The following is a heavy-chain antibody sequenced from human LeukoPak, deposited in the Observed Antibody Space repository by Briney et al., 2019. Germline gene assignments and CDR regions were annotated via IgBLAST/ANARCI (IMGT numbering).Heavy chain of an antibody. J-gene: IGHJ5*02. Sequence: SETLSLTCTVSGGSISSYYWSWIRQPPGKGLEWIGYIYYSGSTYYNPSLKSRVTISVDTSKNQFSLKLSSVTAADTAVYYCARSGIVATIGFRTWGQGTLVTVSS. D-gene: IGHD5-12*01. CDR3: ARSGIVATIGFRT. CDR2: IYYSGST. CDR1: GGSISSYY. V-gene: IGHV4-59*04.